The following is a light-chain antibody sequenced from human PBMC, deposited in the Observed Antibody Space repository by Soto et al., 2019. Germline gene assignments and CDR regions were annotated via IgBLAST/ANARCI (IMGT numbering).Light chain of an antibody. CDR2: EAS. Sequence: EVVLTQSPATLSVSPGERATLSCRASESINKFLVWYQQKPGQPPRLLISEASNRAAGIPVRFSGSGSGTDFTLTISSLEPEDLGVYYCQQRNSWPLTFGGGTKVDIK. CDR1: ESINKF. CDR3: QQRNSWPLT. V-gene: IGKV3-11*01. J-gene: IGKJ4*01.